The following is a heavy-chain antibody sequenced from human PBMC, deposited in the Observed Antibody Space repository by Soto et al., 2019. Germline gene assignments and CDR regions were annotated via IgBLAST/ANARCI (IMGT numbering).Heavy chain of an antibody. CDR2: INAGNGNT. Sequence: ASVKVSCKASGYTFTSYAMHWVRQAPGQRLEWMGWINAGNGNTKYSQKFQGRVTITRDTSASTAYMELSSLRSEDTAVYYCATIGGPGYCSSTSCSYYYGMDVWGQGTTVTVSS. J-gene: IGHJ6*02. CDR1: GYTFTSYA. D-gene: IGHD2-2*01. V-gene: IGHV1-3*01. CDR3: ATIGGPGYCSSTSCSYYYGMDV.